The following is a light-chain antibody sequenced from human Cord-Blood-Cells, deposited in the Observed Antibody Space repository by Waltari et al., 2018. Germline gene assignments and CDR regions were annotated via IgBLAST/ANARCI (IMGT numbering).Light chain of an antibody. J-gene: IGKJ2*01. Sequence: ILMTPAPATQSVSPGERATLSCRASQSVSSNLAWYQQKPGQAPRLLIYGASTRATGIPARFSGGGSGTEFTLTISSLQSEDLAVYYCQQYNNWPPYTFGQGTKLEIK. CDR3: QQYNNWPPYT. V-gene: IGKV3-15*01. CDR2: GAS. CDR1: QSVSSN.